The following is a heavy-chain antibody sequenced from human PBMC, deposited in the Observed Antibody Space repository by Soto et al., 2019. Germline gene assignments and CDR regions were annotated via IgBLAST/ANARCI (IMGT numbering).Heavy chain of an antibody. D-gene: IGHD2-15*01. CDR1: GFSLSTSAVG. J-gene: IGHJ4*02. CDR3: AHLVVAGLTNYFDY. CDR2: IYWDDDK. Sequence: QITLKESGPTLVKPTQTLTLTCTFSGFSLSTSAVGVGWIRQPPGKALEWLAFIYWDDDKSYRPSLKSSLTITKDTSKDQVVLAMTNMDPVDTATYYCAHLVVAGLTNYFDYWGQGTLVTVSS. V-gene: IGHV2-5*02.